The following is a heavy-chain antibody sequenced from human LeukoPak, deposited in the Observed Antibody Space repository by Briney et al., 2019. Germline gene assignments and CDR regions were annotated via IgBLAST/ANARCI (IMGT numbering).Heavy chain of an antibody. CDR1: GGSFSGYY. J-gene: IGHJ3*02. CDR3: ARDPGARTRPNCSGGSCYSLGGGSHAFDI. CDR2: INHSGST. V-gene: IGHV4-34*01. Sequence: PSETLSLTCAVYGGSFSGYYWSWIRQPPGKGLEWIGEINHSGSTNYNPSLKSRVTISVDTSKNQFSLKLSSVTAADTAVYYCARDPGARTRPNCSGGSCYSLGGGSHAFDIWGQGTMVTVSS. D-gene: IGHD2-15*01.